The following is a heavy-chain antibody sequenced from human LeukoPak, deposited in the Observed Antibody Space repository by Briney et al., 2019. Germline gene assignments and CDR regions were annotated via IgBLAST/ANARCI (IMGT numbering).Heavy chain of an antibody. CDR1: GGSISSYY. J-gene: IGHJ4*02. CDR2: IYYSGST. V-gene: IGHV4-59*08. Sequence: SETLSLTCTVSGGSISSYYWSWIRQPPGKGLEWIGYIYYSGSTNYNPSLKSRVTISVDTSKNQFSLKLSSVTAADTAVYYCARLSPHNYFGYWGQGTLVTVSS. CDR3: ARLSPHNYFGY.